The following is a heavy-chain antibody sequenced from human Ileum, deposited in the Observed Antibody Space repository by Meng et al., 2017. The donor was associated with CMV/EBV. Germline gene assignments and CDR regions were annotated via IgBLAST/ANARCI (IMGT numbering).Heavy chain of an antibody. J-gene: IGHJ4*02. CDR3: GRNRVDY. D-gene: IGHD1-14*01. Sequence: GGSLRLSCAASGFNFRTSWIHWVRQAPGKGLVWVSRINSDGSSISYADFVKGRFTISRDNARNTVFLQLNSVTADDTALYYCGRNRVDYWGQGTLVTVSS. CDR2: INSDGSSI. CDR1: GFNFRTSW. V-gene: IGHV3-74*01.